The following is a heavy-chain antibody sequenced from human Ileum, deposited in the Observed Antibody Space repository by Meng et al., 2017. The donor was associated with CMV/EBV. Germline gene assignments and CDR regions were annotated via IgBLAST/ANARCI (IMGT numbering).Heavy chain of an antibody. CDR1: GFTFSHSR. CDR2: IRTTALTYAT. J-gene: IGHJ4*02. V-gene: IGHV3-73*01. CDR3: MAQSDY. Sequence: SQKLSWAPQGFTFSHSRIPWIHQGSGKGLEWVGRIRTTALTYATAYGPSLKGRFTISRDDSKNTAYLQMNSLKTEDTAVYYCMAQSDYWGRGTLVTVSS.